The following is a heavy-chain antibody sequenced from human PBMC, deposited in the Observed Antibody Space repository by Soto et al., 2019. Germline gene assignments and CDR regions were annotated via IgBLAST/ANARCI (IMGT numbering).Heavy chain of an antibody. D-gene: IGHD3-16*01. CDR2: IYHSGSS. Sequence: SETLSLTCSVSGGSISSYYWSWIRQPPGKGLEWIGYIYHSGSSNYNPSLKSRVTISVDKSKNQFSLKLSSVTAADTAVYYCARDERAYDYVWGSYRGSDAFDIWGQGTMVTVSS. CDR1: GGSISSYY. V-gene: IGHV4-59*12. J-gene: IGHJ3*02. CDR3: ARDERAYDYVWGSYRGSDAFDI.